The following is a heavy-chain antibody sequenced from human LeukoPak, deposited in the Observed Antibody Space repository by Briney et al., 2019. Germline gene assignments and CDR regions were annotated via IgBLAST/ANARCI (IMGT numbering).Heavy chain of an antibody. D-gene: IGHD2-2*02. Sequence: PSETLSLTCTVSGGSISSSSYYWGWIRQPPGTGLEWIGSIYYSGSTYYNPSLKSRVTISVDTSKNQFSLKLSSVTAADTAVYYCARVSCSSTSCYTRARIFDYWGQGTLVTVSS. CDR3: ARVSCSSTSCYTRARIFDY. V-gene: IGHV4-39*01. J-gene: IGHJ4*02. CDR1: GGSISSSSYY. CDR2: IYYSGST.